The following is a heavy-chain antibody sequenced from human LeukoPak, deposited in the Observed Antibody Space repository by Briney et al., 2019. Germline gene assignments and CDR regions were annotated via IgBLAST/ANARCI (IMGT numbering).Heavy chain of an antibody. CDR2: IDPKNGNR. D-gene: IGHD2-15*01. CDR3: ARSHTQKEFCGGGRCYPTVWWFDP. J-gene: IGHJ5*02. Sequence: GASVKVSCKASGYTFINNDINWVRQAPGQGLEWMAWIDPKNGNRGYAQNFQGRATMTTDISINTAYLELSSLRSEDTAVYYCARSHTQKEFCGGGRCYPTVWWFDPWGQGTLVTVSS. CDR1: GYTFINND. V-gene: IGHV1-8*01.